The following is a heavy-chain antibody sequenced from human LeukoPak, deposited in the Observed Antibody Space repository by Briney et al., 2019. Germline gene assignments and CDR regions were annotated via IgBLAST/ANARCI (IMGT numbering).Heavy chain of an antibody. Sequence: GASVKVSCKASGYTFTSYAISWVRQAPGQGLEWMGGIIPIFGTANYAQKFQGRVTITADKSTSTAYMELSSLRSEDTAVYYCARDRTDRGYHYYYMDVWGKGTTVTVSS. CDR1: GYTFTSYA. V-gene: IGHV1-69*06. D-gene: IGHD1-14*01. CDR2: IIPIFGTA. CDR3: ARDRTDRGYHYYYMDV. J-gene: IGHJ6*03.